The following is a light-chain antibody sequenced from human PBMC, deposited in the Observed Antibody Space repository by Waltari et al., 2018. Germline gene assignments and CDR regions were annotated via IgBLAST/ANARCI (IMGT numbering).Light chain of an antibody. CDR2: GTS. Sequence: EIVFTQSPGTLSLSPGEPAPLPCRASQSIGPYIAWNQQKPGQAPRLLINGTSRRATGIPDRVSGSGYGTDFARTISRMGPEDFAVYHCQHYVSLPAPFGQGTKVEIK. CDR1: QSIGPY. V-gene: IGKV3-20*01. J-gene: IGKJ1*01. CDR3: QHYVSLPAP.